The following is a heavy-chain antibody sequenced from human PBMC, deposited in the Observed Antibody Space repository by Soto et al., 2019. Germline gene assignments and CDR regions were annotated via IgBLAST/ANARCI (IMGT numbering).Heavy chain of an antibody. Sequence: PGESLKISCKGSGYSFFSHWIGWVRQMPGKGLEWVGIIYPADSKTRYSPSFQGQVTISVDKSINTAYLQWSSLKASDTAMYYCARRPWLSGYYDYWGQGTLVTVSS. D-gene: IGHD3-22*01. V-gene: IGHV5-51*01. CDR2: IYPADSKT. CDR3: ARRPWLSGYYDY. J-gene: IGHJ4*02. CDR1: GYSFFSHW.